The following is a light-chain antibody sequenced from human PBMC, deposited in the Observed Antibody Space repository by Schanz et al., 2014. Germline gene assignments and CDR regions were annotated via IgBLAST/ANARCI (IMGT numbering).Light chain of an antibody. V-gene: IGLV2-14*01. Sequence: QSALTQPASVSGSPGQSITISCTGTSSDVGGYNYVSWYQQHPGKAPKLMIYDVNNRPSGVSNRFSGSKSGNTASLTISGLQAEDEADYYCSSYTSTSTLIFGGVTKLTVL. CDR1: SSDVGGYNY. J-gene: IGLJ2*01. CDR3: SSYTSTSTLI. CDR2: DVN.